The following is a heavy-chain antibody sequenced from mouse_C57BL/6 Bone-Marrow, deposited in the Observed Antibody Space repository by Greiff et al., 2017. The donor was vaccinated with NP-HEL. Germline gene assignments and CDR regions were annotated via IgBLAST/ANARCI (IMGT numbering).Heavy chain of an antibody. V-gene: IGHV1-53*01. CDR1: GYTFTSYW. D-gene: IGHD2-3*01. CDR3: ARPGDGYYYFDY. Sequence: VQLQQPGTELVKPGASGYTFTSYWMHWVKQRPGQGLEWIGNINPSNGGTNYNEKFKSKATLTVDKSSSTAYMQLSSLTSEDSAVYYCARPGDGYYYFDYWGQGTTLTVSS. CDR2: INPSNGGT. J-gene: IGHJ2*01.